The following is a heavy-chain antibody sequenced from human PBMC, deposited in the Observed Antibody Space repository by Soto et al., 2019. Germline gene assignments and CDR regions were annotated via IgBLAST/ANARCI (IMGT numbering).Heavy chain of an antibody. CDR2: IDPSDSQT. Sequence: GESLKISCKGSGYSFAGYWITWVRQKPGKGLEWMGRIDPSDSQTYYSPSFRGHVTISVTKSITTVFLQWSSLRASDTAMYYCARQIYDSDTGPNFQYYFDSWGQGALVTVSS. CDR3: ARQIYDSDTGPNFQYYFDS. D-gene: IGHD3-22*01. J-gene: IGHJ4*02. V-gene: IGHV5-10-1*01. CDR1: GYSFAGYW.